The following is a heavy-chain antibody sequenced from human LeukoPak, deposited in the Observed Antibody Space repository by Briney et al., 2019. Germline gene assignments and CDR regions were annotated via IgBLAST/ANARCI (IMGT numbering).Heavy chain of an antibody. Sequence: GGSLRLSCAASGFTFSSYAMSWVRQAPGKGLEWVSAISGSGGSTYYADSVKGRFTISRDNSKNTLYLQMNSLRAEDTAVYYCAKVMAGYSSSWYTSFDYWGQGTLVTVSS. CDR2: ISGSGGST. CDR3: AKVMAGYSSSWYTSFDY. J-gene: IGHJ4*02. D-gene: IGHD6-13*01. CDR1: GFTFSSYA. V-gene: IGHV3-23*01.